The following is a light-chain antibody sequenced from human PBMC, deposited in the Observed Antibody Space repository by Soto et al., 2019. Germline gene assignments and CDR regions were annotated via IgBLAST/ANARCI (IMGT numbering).Light chain of an antibody. J-gene: IGKJ1*01. CDR1: QSITSD. CDR3: QQFYSCPWT. Sequence: EIVMTQSPATLSVSPGERATLSCRARQSITSDLAWYQQKPGQAPRLLIYGASTRATGIPARFSGSGSGTEFTLTISSLQSEDSALYYCQQFYSCPWTFGRGTNVEIE. CDR2: GAS. V-gene: IGKV3-15*01.